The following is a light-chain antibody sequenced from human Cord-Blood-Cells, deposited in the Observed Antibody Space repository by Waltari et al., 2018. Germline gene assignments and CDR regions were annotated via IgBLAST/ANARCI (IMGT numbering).Light chain of an antibody. J-gene: IGKJ4*01. CDR3: QQYDNLPLT. CDR1: QDISNY. Sequence: DIQMTQSPSSLSASVVDRVTITCQASQDISNYLNRYQQKPGKAPKLLIYDASNLETGVPSRFSGSGSGTDFTFTISSLQPEDIATYYCQQYDNLPLTFGGGTKVEIK. V-gene: IGKV1-33*01. CDR2: DAS.